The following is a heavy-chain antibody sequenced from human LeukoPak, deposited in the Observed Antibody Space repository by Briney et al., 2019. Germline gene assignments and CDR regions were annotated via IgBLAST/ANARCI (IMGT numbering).Heavy chain of an antibody. V-gene: IGHV4-30-4*08. CDR3: ARGSRLNWFDP. J-gene: IGHJ5*02. CDR1: GGSISSDDYY. CDR2: IYHSGST. D-gene: IGHD2/OR15-2a*01. Sequence: PSETLSLTCTVSGGSISSDDYYWSWIRQPPGKGLEWIGYIYHSGSTYYTPSLRSRVSISGDTSKNQFSLILSSMTAADTAVYYCARGSRLNWFDPWGQGTLVTVSS.